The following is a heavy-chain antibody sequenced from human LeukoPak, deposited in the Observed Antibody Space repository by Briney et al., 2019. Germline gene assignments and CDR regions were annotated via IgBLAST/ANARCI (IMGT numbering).Heavy chain of an antibody. V-gene: IGHV1-69*05. Sequence: VASAKVSCKASGGTFSSYAISWVRQAPGQGLEWMGRIIPIFGTANYAQKFQGRVTITTDESTSTAYMELSSLRSEDTAVYYCARESSGWYHDYWGQGTLVTVSS. CDR2: IIPIFGTA. J-gene: IGHJ4*02. CDR1: GGTFSSYA. CDR3: ARESSGWYHDY. D-gene: IGHD6-19*01.